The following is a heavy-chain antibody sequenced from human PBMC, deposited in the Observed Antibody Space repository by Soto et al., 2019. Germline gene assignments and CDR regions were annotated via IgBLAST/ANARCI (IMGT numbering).Heavy chain of an antibody. D-gene: IGHD2-2*01. J-gene: IGHJ4*02. V-gene: IGHV1-18*01. CDR1: GYSFSTYG. CDR2: ISAYNGNT. Sequence: QVHLEQSGAEMKKPGASVNVSCKASGYSFSTYGVSWVRQAPGQGPEWMGWISAYNGNTNYAQRFQGRLTLPPDTSTSTAYMELRGLRSDDTAVYYCVRGPDIIVVPSALGHCDQWGQGTLVTVSS. CDR3: VRGPDIIVVPSALGHCDQ.